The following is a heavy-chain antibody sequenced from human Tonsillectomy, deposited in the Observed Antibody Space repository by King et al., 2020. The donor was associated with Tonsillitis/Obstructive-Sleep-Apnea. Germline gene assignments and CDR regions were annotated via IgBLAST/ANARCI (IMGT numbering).Heavy chain of an antibody. CDR2: IYYSGST. V-gene: IGHV4-61*01. D-gene: IGHD3-9*01. J-gene: IGHJ4*02. CDR1: GGSVSSGSYY. CDR3: AGERMTGYFVFFDY. Sequence: PLQESGPGLVKPSETLSLTCTVSGGSVSSGSYYWSWIRQPPGKGLEWIGYIYYSGSTNYNPSLKSRVTISVDTSKNQFSLKLSSVTAAETAVYYCAGERMTGYFVFFDYWXQGTLVTVSS.